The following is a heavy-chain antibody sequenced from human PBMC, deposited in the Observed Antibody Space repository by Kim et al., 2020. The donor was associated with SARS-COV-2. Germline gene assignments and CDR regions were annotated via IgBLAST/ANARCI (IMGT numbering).Heavy chain of an antibody. V-gene: IGHV1-3*01. CDR3: AREGSGSYNWLDP. CDR2: INGGNGNT. D-gene: IGHD3-10*01. CDR1: GYTFDTYA. J-gene: IGHJ5*02. Sequence: ASVKVSCKASGYTFDTYALYWERQAPGQRFEWMGWINGGNGNTRYSQNFQGRVTSTRETSASTSYMELSSLTSKDTAVYYCAREGSGSYNWLDPWGQGTLVTVSS.